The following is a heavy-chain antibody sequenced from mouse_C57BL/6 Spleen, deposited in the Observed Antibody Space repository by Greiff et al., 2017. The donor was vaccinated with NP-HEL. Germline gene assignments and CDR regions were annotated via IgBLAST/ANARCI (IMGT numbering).Heavy chain of an antibody. CDR3: ARNGYSNYGYFDV. CDR1: GYTFTSYT. CDR2: INPSSGYT. D-gene: IGHD2-5*01. Sequence: VQLQQSGAELARPGASVKMSCKASGYTFTSYTMHWVKQRPGQGLEWIGYINPSSGYTKYNQKFKDKATLTADTSSSTAYMQLSSLTSEDSAVYYCARNGYSNYGYFDVWGTGTTVTVSS. J-gene: IGHJ1*03. V-gene: IGHV1-4*01.